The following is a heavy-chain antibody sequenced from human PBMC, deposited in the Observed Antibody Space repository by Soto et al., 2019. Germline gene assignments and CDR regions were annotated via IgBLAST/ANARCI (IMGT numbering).Heavy chain of an antibody. CDR2: IYYSGST. CDR1: GGSISSYY. V-gene: IGHV4-59*01. D-gene: IGHD1-1*01. CDR3: ARDHWMATTVFDP. Sequence: PSETLSLTCTVSGGSISSYYWSWIRQPPGKGLEWIGYIYYSGSTNYNPSLKSRVTISVDTSKNQLSLELSSVTAADTAVYYCARDHWMATTVFDPWGQGTLVTVSS. J-gene: IGHJ5*02.